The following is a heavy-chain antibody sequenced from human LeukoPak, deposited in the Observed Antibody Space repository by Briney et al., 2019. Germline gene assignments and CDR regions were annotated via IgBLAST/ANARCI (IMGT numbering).Heavy chain of an antibody. CDR1: GGPFSGYY. CDR3: ARGRGRQWLVAFDY. Sequence: SETLSLTCAVYGGPFSGYYWGWIRQPPGKGLEWIGEINHSGSTNYNPSLKSRVTISVDTSKNQFSLKLSSVTAADTAVYYCARGRGRQWLVAFDYWGQGTLVTVSS. V-gene: IGHV4-34*01. CDR2: INHSGST. D-gene: IGHD6-19*01. J-gene: IGHJ4*02.